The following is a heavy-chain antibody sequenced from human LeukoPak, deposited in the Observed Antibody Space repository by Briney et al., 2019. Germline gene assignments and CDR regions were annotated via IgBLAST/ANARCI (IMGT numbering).Heavy chain of an antibody. J-gene: IGHJ5*02. Sequence: PSETLSLTCNVYGGSISDYYWSWIRQPPGKGLEWIGYIHHSGTTSSNPSLKSRVTISIDTSKNQFSLNLNSVTAAGTAIYYCARWPIHLGYCSGSLCHKWFDPWGQGTLVTVSS. CDR1: GGSISDYY. D-gene: IGHD2-15*01. V-gene: IGHV4-59*08. CDR3: ARWPIHLGYCSGSLCHKWFDP. CDR2: IHHSGTT.